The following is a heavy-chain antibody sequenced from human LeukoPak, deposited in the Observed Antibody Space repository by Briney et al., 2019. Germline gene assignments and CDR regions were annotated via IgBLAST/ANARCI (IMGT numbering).Heavy chain of an antibody. Sequence: ASVKVSCKASGYTFTSYGISWVRQAPGQGLEWMGWINAGNGNTRYSQKFQGRVTITGDTSASTAYMELRSLTSEDTAVYYCARDVRAVAGTVSYYFDYWGQGTLVTVSS. CDR1: GYTFTSYG. V-gene: IGHV1-18*01. J-gene: IGHJ4*02. CDR3: ARDVRAVAGTVSYYFDY. CDR2: INAGNGNT. D-gene: IGHD6-19*01.